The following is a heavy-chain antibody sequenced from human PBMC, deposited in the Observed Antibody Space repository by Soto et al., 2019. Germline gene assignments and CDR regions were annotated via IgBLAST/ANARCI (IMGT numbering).Heavy chain of an antibody. Sequence: SETLSLTCAVYGCFLSESYWTWIRQPPGKGLEWIGEINHVGGTNYNPSLKSRVTMSVDTSQNQFSLRLISVTAADTAMYFCVRIRYQLPSSVLWLDPWGQGTPVTVSS. V-gene: IGHV4-34*01. CDR2: INHVGGT. J-gene: IGHJ5*02. CDR3: VRIRYQLPSSVLWLDP. D-gene: IGHD3-16*01. CDR1: GCFLSESY.